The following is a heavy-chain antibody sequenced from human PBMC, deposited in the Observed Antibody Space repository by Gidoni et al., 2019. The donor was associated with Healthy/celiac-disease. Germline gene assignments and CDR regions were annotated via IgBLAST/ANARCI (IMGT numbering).Heavy chain of an antibody. CDR3: ARDSSGWYYYYYMDV. Sequence: EVQLVESGGGLVQPGGSLRPSCAASGFTFSSYWMSWVRQGPGKGLEWVANIKQDGSEKYYVDSVKGRFTISRDNAKNSLYLQMNSLRAEDTAVYYCARDSSGWYYYYYMDVWGKGTTVTVSS. CDR2: IKQDGSEK. CDR1: GFTFSSYW. V-gene: IGHV3-7*01. D-gene: IGHD6-19*01. J-gene: IGHJ6*03.